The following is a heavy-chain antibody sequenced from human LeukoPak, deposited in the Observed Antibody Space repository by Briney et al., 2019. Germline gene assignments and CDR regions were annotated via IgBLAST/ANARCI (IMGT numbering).Heavy chain of an antibody. Sequence: SETLSLTCAVYGGSFSGYYWSWIRQPPGKGLELIGEINHSGSTNYNPSLKSRVTISVDTSKNQFSLKLSSVTAADTAVYYCARGRIDTAMVTFDYWGQGTLVTVSS. CDR1: GGSFSGYY. J-gene: IGHJ4*02. V-gene: IGHV4-34*01. CDR2: INHSGST. CDR3: ARGRIDTAMVTFDY. D-gene: IGHD5-18*01.